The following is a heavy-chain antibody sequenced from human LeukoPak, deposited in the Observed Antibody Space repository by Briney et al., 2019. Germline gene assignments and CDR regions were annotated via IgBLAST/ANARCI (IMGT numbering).Heavy chain of an antibody. CDR1: GFPFTVYP. CDR2: ISYDGSNK. CDR3: ARDLPKGAAAGFCDY. J-gene: IGHJ4*02. V-gene: IGHV3-30-3*01. Sequence: GGSLRLSCAASGFPFTVYPTYWVRQAPGKGLEWVAVISYDGSNKYYADSVKGRFTISRDNSKNTLYLQMNSLRAEDTAVYYCARDLPKGAAAGFCDYWGQGTLVTVSS. D-gene: IGHD6-13*01.